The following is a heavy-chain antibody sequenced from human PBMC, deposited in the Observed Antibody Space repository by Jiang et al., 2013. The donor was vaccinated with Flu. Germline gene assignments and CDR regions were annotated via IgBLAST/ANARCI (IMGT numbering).Heavy chain of an antibody. CDR1: GGTFSSYA. J-gene: IGHJ5*02. D-gene: IGHD2-2*01. CDR2: IIPILGIA. V-gene: IGHV1-69*04. Sequence: SGAEVKKPGSSVKVSCKASGGTFSSYAISWVRQAPGQGLEWMGRIIPILGIANYAQKFQGRVTITADKSTSTAYMELSSLRSEDTAVYYCARVDIVVVPADNWFDPWGQGTLVTVSS. CDR3: ARVDIVVVPADNWFDP.